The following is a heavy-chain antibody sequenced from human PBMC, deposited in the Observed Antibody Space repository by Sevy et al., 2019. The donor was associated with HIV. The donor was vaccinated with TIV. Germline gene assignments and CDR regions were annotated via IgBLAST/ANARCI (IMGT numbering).Heavy chain of an antibody. CDR2: IWYDGSNK. D-gene: IGHD6-19*01. CDR3: SRGDSSDSNPNFDY. V-gene: IGHV3-33*01. CDR1: GFTFSSYG. J-gene: IGHJ4*02. Sequence: GGSLRLSCAASGFTFSSYGMHWVRQAPGKGLEWVAVIWYDGSNKYYADSVKGRFTISRDNSKNTLYLQMNSLRAEDTAVYYCSRGDSSDSNPNFDYWGQGTLVTVSS.